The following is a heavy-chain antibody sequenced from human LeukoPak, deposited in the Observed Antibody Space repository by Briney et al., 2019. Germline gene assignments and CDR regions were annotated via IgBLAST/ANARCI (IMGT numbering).Heavy chain of an antibody. CDR1: GGSISSYY. D-gene: IGHD3-10*01. V-gene: IGHV4-38-2*02. J-gene: IGHJ4*02. CDR3: ARVRLWFGDHLDDY. CDR2: IYHSGST. Sequence: SETLSLTCTVSGGSISSYYWSWIRQPPGKGLEWIGSIYHSGSTYYNPSLKSRVSISVDTSKNQFSLRVSSVTAADAAVYYCARVRLWFGDHLDDYWGQGTLVTVSS.